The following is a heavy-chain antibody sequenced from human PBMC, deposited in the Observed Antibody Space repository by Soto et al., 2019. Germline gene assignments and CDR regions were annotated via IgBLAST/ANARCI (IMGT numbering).Heavy chain of an antibody. CDR3: AKVRGIAVAGTGLFDY. Sequence: SLRLSCAASGFTFSSYAMSWVRQAPGKGLEWVSAISGSGGSTYYADSVKGRFTISRDNSKNTLYLQMNSLRAEDTAVYYCAKVRGIAVAGTGLFDYWGQGTLVTVSS. CDR1: GFTFSSYA. V-gene: IGHV3-23*01. CDR2: ISGSGGST. D-gene: IGHD6-19*01. J-gene: IGHJ4*02.